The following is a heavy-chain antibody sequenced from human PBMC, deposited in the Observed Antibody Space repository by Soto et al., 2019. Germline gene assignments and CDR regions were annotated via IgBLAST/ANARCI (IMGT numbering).Heavy chain of an antibody. D-gene: IGHD3-3*01. J-gene: IGHJ5*02. CDR2: IIPIFGTA. CDR3: ARDSSTIFGVVIPNWFDP. CDR1: GGTFSSYA. V-gene: IGHV1-69*01. Sequence: SVKVSWKASGGTFSSYAISWVRQAPGQGLEWMGGIIPIFGTANYAQKFQGRVTITADESTSTAYMELSSLRSEDTAVYYCARDSSTIFGVVIPNWFDPWGQGTLVTV.